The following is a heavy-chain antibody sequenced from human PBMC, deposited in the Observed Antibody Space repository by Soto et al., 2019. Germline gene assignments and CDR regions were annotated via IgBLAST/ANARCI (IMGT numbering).Heavy chain of an antibody. J-gene: IGHJ3*01. CDR1: GYTFAHFG. CDR2: CSTSNADP. CDR3: ARELRRAGDF. D-gene: IGHD6-25*01. V-gene: IGHV1-18*01. Sequence: QVQLVQSGAELKKPGASVRVSCRASGYTFAHFGINWVRQAPGQGLEWIGWCSTSNADPRYAQKVQGRLTMTTDISTSTAYMELKSLRSDDTAVYYCARELRRAGDFWGQGTVVTVSS.